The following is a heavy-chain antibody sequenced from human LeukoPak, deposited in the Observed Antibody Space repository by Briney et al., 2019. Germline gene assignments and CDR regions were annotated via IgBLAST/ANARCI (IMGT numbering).Heavy chain of an antibody. CDR1: GFSFSSYS. Sequence: GGSLRLSCAASGFSFSSYSMSWVRQAPGRGLEWISCLSGSSSRSYYADSVKGRFTISRDNAKNSLYLQMNSLRAEDTAVYYCARDLSVTTLYIDAFDVWGQGTMVTVSS. D-gene: IGHD4-17*01. J-gene: IGHJ3*01. V-gene: IGHV3-48*01. CDR3: ARDLSVTTLYIDAFDV. CDR2: LSGSSSRS.